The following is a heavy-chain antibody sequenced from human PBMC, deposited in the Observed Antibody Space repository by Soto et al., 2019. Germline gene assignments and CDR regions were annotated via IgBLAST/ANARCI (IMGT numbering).Heavy chain of an antibody. D-gene: IGHD6-19*01. Sequence: QVQLVQSGAEVKKPGSSVKVSCKASGGTFSSYAISWVRQAPGQGLEWMGGIIPIFGTANYAQKFQGRGMITADESTSTAYMELSSLRSEDTAVYYCARGTAVAGNYYYYYGMDVWGQGTTVTVSS. CDR3: ARGTAVAGNYYYYYGMDV. J-gene: IGHJ6*02. CDR2: IIPIFGTA. V-gene: IGHV1-69*01. CDR1: GGTFSSYA.